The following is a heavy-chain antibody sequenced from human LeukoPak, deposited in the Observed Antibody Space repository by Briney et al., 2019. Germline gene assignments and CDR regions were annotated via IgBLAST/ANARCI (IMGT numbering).Heavy chain of an antibody. Sequence: GVSLRLSCAASGFTFSSYSMNWVRQAPGKGLEWVSSISSSSSYIYYADSVKGRFTISRDNAKNSLYLQMNSLRAEDTAVYYCARGVGYSYGYEGYYFDYWGQGTLVTVSS. CDR3: ARGVGYSYGYEGYYFDY. CDR1: GFTFSSYS. J-gene: IGHJ4*02. V-gene: IGHV3-21*01. CDR2: ISSSSSYI. D-gene: IGHD5-18*01.